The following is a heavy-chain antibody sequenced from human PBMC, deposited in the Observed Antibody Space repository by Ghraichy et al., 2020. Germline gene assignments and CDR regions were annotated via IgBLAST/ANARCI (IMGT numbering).Heavy chain of an antibody. V-gene: IGHV3-30*18. CDR2: ISYDGNKR. Sequence: GESLNISCAASGFTFSRSGLHWVRRPPGKGLEWVAVISYDGNKRYYADSVKGRFSISRDNSQNTLYLQVNSRRAEDTAVYYCAKEVTGWYSPHGDYGDYGGQGAQGT. J-gene: IGHJ4*02. CDR1: GFTFSRSG. D-gene: IGHD6-19*01. CDR3: AKEVTGWYSPHGDYGDY.